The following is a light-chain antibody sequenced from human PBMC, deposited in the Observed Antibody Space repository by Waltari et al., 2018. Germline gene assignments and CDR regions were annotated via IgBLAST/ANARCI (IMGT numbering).Light chain of an antibody. CDR1: SGHSTFA. J-gene: IGLJ3*02. V-gene: IGLV4-69*01. CDR3: ETWDTAIHV. CDR2: LNSDGSH. Sequence: QLVVTQSPSASAPLGASVKLTCPLTSGHSTFAIAWHQQQPGKGPRYLMSLNSDGSHSRGDGIPDRFSGSSSGAERYLTISSLESEDEADYYCETWDTAIHVFGGGTKLTVI.